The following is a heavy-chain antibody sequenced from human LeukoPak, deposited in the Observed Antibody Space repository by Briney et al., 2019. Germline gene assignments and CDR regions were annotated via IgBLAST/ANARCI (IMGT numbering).Heavy chain of an antibody. CDR2: INAGNGNT. CDR1: GYTFTSYA. J-gene: IGHJ4*02. V-gene: IGHV1-3*01. Sequence: ASVKVSCKASGYTFTSYAMHWVRQAPGQRLEWMGWINAGNGNTKYSQKFQGRVTITRDTSASTAYMELSSLRSEDTAVYYCARDVEGYCTAGSCYAGGYWGQGTLVTVSS. CDR3: ARDVEGYCTAGSCYAGGY. D-gene: IGHD2-15*01.